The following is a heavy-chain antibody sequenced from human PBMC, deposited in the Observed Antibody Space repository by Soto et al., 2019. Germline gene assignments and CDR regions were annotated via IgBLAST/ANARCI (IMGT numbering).Heavy chain of an antibody. J-gene: IGHJ4*02. Sequence: ASVKVSCKASGFTFTSSAVQWVRQAPGQGLEWMGWISASNGNTYYGQKFQGRVTMTTDSFTSTAYMELGSLTSDDTAVYYCARALPYSSSGDSWGRGTLVTVSS. D-gene: IGHD6-13*01. V-gene: IGHV1-18*01. CDR1: GFTFTSSA. CDR2: ISASNGNT. CDR3: ARALPYSSSGDS.